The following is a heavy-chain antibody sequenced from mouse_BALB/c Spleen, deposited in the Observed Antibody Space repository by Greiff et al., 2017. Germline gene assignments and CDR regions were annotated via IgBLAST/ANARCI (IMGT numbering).Heavy chain of an antibody. CDR1: GFSLTGYG. J-gene: IGHJ4*01. CDR2: IWGDGST. Sequence: VKLQESGPGLVAPSQSLSITCTVSGFSLTGYGVNWVRQPPGQGLEWLGMIWGDGSTDYNSALKSRLSISKDNSKSQVFLKRNSLQTDDTARYYCARDVWYRTGTGAMDYWGQGTSVTVSS. V-gene: IGHV2-6-7*01. CDR3: ARDVWYRTGTGAMDY. D-gene: IGHD4-1*01.